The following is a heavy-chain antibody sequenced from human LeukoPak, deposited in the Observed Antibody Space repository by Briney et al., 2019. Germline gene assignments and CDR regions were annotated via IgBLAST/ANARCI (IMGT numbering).Heavy chain of an antibody. D-gene: IGHD2-2*01. CDR3: ARSRAQQPYYYYYMDV. Sequence: SETLSLTCTVSGGSISSRTYYWGWIRQPPGKGLEWIGYIYYSGSTNYNPSLKSRVTISVDTSKNQFSLKLSSVTAADTAVYYCARSRAQQPYYYYYMDVWGKGTTVTISS. CDR2: IYYSGST. V-gene: IGHV4-61*05. J-gene: IGHJ6*03. CDR1: GGSISSRTYY.